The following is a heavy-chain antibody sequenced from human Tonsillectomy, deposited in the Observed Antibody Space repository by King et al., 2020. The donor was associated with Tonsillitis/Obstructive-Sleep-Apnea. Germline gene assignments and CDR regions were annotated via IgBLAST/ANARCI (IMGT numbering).Heavy chain of an antibody. J-gene: IGHJ4*02. Sequence: VQLVESGGGLVQPGGSLRLSCAASGFTVSSNYMSWVRQAPGKGLEWVSVIYSGGSTYYADSVKGRFTIPRDNSKNTLYLQMNSLRAEDTAVYYCARAVAAAGTGGYWGQGTLVTVSS. CDR3: ARAVAAAGTGGY. V-gene: IGHV3-66*01. CDR2: IYSGGST. D-gene: IGHD6-13*01. CDR1: GFTVSSNY.